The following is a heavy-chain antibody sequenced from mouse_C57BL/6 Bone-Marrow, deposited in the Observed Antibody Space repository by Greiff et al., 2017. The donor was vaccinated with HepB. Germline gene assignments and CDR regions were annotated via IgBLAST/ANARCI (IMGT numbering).Heavy chain of an antibody. CDR2: ISDGGSYT. Sequence: EVQVVESGGGLVKPGGSLKLSCAASGFTFSSYAMSWVRQTPEKRLEWVATISDGGSYTYYPDNVKGRFTISRDNAKNNLYLQMSHLKSEDTAMYYCASPRGYWGQGTTLTVSS. CDR1: GFTFSSYA. V-gene: IGHV5-4*01. CDR3: ASPRGY. J-gene: IGHJ2*01.